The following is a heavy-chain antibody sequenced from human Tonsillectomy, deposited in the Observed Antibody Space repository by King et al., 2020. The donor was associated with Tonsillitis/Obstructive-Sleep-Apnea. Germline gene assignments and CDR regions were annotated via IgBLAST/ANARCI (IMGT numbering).Heavy chain of an antibody. CDR3: ARDSEYTYGYYLDY. V-gene: IGHV3-48*03. J-gene: IGHJ4*02. CDR2: ISNSGNTI. Sequence: VQLVESGGGLVQPGGSLRLSCAASGFTFSSYEMNWVRQAPGKGLEWVSYISNSGNTIFYADSVKGRFTISRDNAKNSLYLQMNSLRAEDTAVYYCARDSEYTYGYYLDYWGQGTLFTVSS. D-gene: IGHD5-18*01. CDR1: GFTFSSYE.